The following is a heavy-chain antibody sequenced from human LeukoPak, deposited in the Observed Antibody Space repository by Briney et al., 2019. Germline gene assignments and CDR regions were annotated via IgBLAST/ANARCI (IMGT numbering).Heavy chain of an antibody. CDR3: ARDLSHSGGYQEGY. CDR2: VYTSGST. CDR1: GGSISSTTYY. Sequence: TLSLTCSVSGGSISSTTYYWSWIRQPAGKGLEWIGRVYTSGSTNYNPSLKSRVTMSVDTSKNQFSLKLTSVTAADTAVYYCARDLSHSGGYQEGYWGQGTLVTVSA. D-gene: IGHD6-19*01. V-gene: IGHV4-61*02. J-gene: IGHJ4*02.